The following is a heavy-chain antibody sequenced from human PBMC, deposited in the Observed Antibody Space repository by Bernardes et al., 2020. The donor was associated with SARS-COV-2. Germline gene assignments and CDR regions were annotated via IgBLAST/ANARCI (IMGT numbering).Heavy chain of an antibody. CDR3: ARGRYYYDSSGYYFDAYYYYGMDV. CDR1: GGSISSYY. Sequence: SETLSLTCTVSGGSISSYYWSWIRQPAGKGLEWIGRIYTSGSTNYNPSLKSRVTMSVDTSKNQFSLKLSSVTAADTAVYYCARGRYYYDSSGYYFDAYYYYGMDVWGQGTTVIVSS. CDR2: IYTSGST. V-gene: IGHV4-4*07. D-gene: IGHD3-22*01. J-gene: IGHJ6*02.